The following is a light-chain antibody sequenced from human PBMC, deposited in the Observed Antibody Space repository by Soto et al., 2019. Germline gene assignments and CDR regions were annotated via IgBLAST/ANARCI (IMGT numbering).Light chain of an antibody. CDR1: QSVTRNF. CDR3: HEYWSS. Sequence: EVVLTQSPDTLSLSPGESATLSCRASQSVTRNFLAWYQQGPGQPPSLLIYGASIRAAGIPDRFSGRASGTDFTLTIRRLELEDSAIYYCHEYWSSFGPGTKVDVK. J-gene: IGKJ3*01. V-gene: IGKV3-20*01. CDR2: GAS.